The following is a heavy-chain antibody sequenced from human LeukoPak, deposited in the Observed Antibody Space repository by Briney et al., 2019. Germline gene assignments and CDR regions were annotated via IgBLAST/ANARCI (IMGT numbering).Heavy chain of an antibody. CDR1: GFSFSSYW. D-gene: IGHD5-24*01. CDR3: ARDNAYMLDY. J-gene: IGHJ4*02. Sequence: PGGSLRLSCAASGFSFSSYWMNCVRQTPGKGLVWVAHINTDGRTTTYADSVKGRFTVSRDNAKNTLYLEMNRLRAEDTAVYYCARDNAYMLDYWGQGTQVTVSS. CDR2: INTDGRTT. V-gene: IGHV3-74*03.